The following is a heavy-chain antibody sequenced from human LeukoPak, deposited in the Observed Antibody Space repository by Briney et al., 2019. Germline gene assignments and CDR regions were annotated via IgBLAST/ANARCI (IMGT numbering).Heavy chain of an antibody. J-gene: IGHJ6*02. Sequence: SETLSLTCAVYGGSFSGYYWGWIRQPPGKGLEWIGEINHSGSTNYNPSLKSRVTISVDTSKNQFSLKLSSVTAADTAVYYCARGRVYYDILTGYYRRYYYYGMDVWGQGTTVTVSS. D-gene: IGHD3-9*01. V-gene: IGHV4-34*01. CDR3: ARGRVYYDILTGYYRRYYYYGMDV. CDR1: GGSFSGYY. CDR2: INHSGST.